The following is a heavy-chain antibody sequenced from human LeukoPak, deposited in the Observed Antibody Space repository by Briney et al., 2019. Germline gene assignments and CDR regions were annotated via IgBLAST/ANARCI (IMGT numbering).Heavy chain of an antibody. CDR2: IYHSGST. CDR1: GGSFSGYY. J-gene: IGHJ4*02. V-gene: IGHV4-34*01. CDR3: ATPSSSQAGY. D-gene: IGHD6-13*01. Sequence: PSETLSLTCAVYGGSFSGYYWSWIRQPPGKGLEWIGEIYHSGSTNYNPSLKSRVTISVDKSKNQFSLKLSSVTAADTAVYYCATPSSSQAGYWGQGTLVTVSS.